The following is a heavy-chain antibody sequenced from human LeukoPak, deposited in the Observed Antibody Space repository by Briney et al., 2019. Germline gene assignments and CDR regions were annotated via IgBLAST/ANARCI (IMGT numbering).Heavy chain of an antibody. Sequence: GGSLRLSCAASGFTFSDYEMNWVRQAPGKGLEWVSAISGSGGSTYYADSVKGRFTISRDNSKNTLYLQMNSLRAEDTAVYYCAKDGGLLWFGELPRTFYYMDVWGKGTTVTVSS. CDR1: GFTFSDYE. CDR2: ISGSGGST. V-gene: IGHV3-23*01. D-gene: IGHD3-10*01. CDR3: AKDGGLLWFGELPRTFYYMDV. J-gene: IGHJ6*03.